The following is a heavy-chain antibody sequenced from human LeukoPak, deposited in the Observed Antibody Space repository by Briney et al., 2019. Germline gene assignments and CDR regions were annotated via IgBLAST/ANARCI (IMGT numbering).Heavy chain of an antibody. CDR1: GFTFSSYS. D-gene: IGHD5-18*01. J-gene: IGHJ5*02. CDR3: ARGTAMVTGWFDP. CDR2: ISSSSSYI. V-gene: IGHV3-21*01. Sequence: GSLRLSCAASGFTFSSYSMNWVRQAPGKGLEWVSSISSSSSYIYYADSVKGRFTISRDNAKNSLYLPMNSLRAEDTAVYYCARGTAMVTGWFDPWGQGTLVTVSS.